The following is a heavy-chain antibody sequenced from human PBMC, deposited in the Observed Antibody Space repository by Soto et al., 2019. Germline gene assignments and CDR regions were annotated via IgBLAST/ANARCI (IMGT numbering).Heavy chain of an antibody. V-gene: IGHV1-2*02. D-gene: IGHD4-17*01. CDR2: INPTSGGT. J-gene: IGHJ4*02. Sequence: QVQLVQSGAEVKKPGASVKVSCKTSGYTFAAYYIHWIRQAPGQGLEWMGWINPTSGGTVYAQNFQDRVTMTRDTSISTAYMELRRLNSDDTAVYYYSRHPDYGDYWGYFFDSWGQGTPVTVSS. CDR3: SRHPDYGDYWGYFFDS. CDR1: GYTFAAYY.